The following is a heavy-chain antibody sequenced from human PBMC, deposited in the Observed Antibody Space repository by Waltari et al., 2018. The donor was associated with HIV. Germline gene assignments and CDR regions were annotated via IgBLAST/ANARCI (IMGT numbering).Heavy chain of an antibody. CDR3: ARGYSSSRWIPLYH. J-gene: IGHJ4*02. CDR2: FWSDGVEI. CDR1: GFTFSYLA. Sequence: QVQLVESGGGVVQPGTSLTLSCAVSGFTFSYLAIHWVRQSPGKGLEWLAVFWSDGVEISYADSVKGRFTISKDSSQKTLYLHLTSLRAEDTALYYCARGYSSSRWIPLYHWGRGTLVTVSS. V-gene: IGHV3-33*01. D-gene: IGHD6-6*01.